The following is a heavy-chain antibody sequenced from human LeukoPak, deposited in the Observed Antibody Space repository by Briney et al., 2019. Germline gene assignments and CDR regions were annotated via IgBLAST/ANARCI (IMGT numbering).Heavy chain of an antibody. CDR3: AKYSNLGY. Sequence: GGSLRLSCAASGFTFSVCWMSWVRQDPGKGLEWVANINQDGSEKYYVDSVKGRFTISRDNAKNSLYLQMNSLRAEDTAVYYCAKYSNLGYWGQGTLVTVST. J-gene: IGHJ4*02. CDR1: GFTFSVCW. CDR2: INQDGSEK. V-gene: IGHV3-7*01. D-gene: IGHD2/OR15-2a*01.